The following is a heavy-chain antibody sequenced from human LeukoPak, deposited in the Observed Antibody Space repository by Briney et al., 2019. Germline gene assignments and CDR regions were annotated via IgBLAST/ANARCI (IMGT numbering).Heavy chain of an antibody. CDR2: ISSSSSYI. Sequence: PGGSLRLSCAASGFTFSSYSMHWVRQAPGKGLEWVSSISSSSSYIYYADSVKGRFTISRDNAKNSLYLQMNSLRAEDTAVYYCARGIAARGHNWFDPWGQGTLVTVSS. J-gene: IGHJ5*02. D-gene: IGHD6-6*01. CDR3: ARGIAARGHNWFDP. V-gene: IGHV3-21*01. CDR1: GFTFSSYS.